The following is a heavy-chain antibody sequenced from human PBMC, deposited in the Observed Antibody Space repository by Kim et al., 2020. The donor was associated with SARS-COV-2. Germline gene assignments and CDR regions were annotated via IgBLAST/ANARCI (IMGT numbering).Heavy chain of an antibody. CDR1: GYSFTSNW. V-gene: IGHV5-10-1*01. CDR2: IDPSDSYS. D-gene: IGHD3-22*01. J-gene: IGHJ6*02. Sequence: GESLKISCKGSGYSFTSNWVTWVRQMPGKGLEWVGRIDPSDSYSDYSPSFNGHVTISVDKSITTAHLQWTSLKASDTAIYYCARLDDSIRGREATNINYYAMDDWGQGTTVVVSS. CDR3: ARLDDSIRGREATNINYYAMDD.